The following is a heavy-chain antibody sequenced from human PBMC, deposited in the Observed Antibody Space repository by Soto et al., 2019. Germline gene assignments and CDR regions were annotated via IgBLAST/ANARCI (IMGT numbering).Heavy chain of an antibody. V-gene: IGHV4-31*03. J-gene: IGHJ4*02. CDR2: FYYSGNT. Sequence: TLSLTCTVSGVSISSTTGYYWTWIRQHPGQGLEWLGYFYYSGNTFYTPSLKSRLTISGDTSKNQFSLRLSSVTASDTAVYYCAREVTILGVLDSWGPGTLVTVSS. D-gene: IGHD3-3*01. CDR3: AREVTILGVLDS. CDR1: GVSISSTTGYY.